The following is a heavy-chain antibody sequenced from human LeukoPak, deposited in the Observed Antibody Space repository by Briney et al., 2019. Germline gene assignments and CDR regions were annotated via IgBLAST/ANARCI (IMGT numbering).Heavy chain of an antibody. Sequence: SETLSLTCTVSGGSISSYYWSWIRQPPGKGLEWIGYIYYSGSTNYNPSLKGRVTISVDTSKNQFSLKLSSVTAADTAVYYCARGSHDGDSEFDPWGQGTLVTVSS. CDR1: GGSISSYY. CDR3: ARGSHDGDSEFDP. V-gene: IGHV4-59*01. J-gene: IGHJ5*02. CDR2: IYYSGST. D-gene: IGHD4-17*01.